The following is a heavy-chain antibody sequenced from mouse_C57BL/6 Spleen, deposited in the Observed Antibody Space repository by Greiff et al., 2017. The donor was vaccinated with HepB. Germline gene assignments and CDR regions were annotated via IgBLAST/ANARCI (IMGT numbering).Heavy chain of an antibody. D-gene: IGHD3-2*02. CDR2: ISNGGGST. CDR1: GFTFSDYY. CDR3: ARQFQGYYAMDY. J-gene: IGHJ4*01. Sequence: DVKLVESGGGLVQPGGSLKLSSAASGFTFSDYYMYWVRQTPEKRLEWVAYISNGGGSTYYPDTVKGRFTISRDNAKNTLYLQMSRLKSEDTAMYYCARQFQGYYAMDYWGQGTSVTVSS. V-gene: IGHV5-12*01.